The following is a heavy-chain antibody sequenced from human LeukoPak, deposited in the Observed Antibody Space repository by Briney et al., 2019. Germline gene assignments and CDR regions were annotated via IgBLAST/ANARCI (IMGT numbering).Heavy chain of an antibody. V-gene: IGHV3-21*01. CDR1: GFTFSSYS. J-gene: IGHJ3*02. Sequence: GGSLRLSCAASGFTFSSYSMNWVRQAPGKGLEWVSFISSSSSYIYYADSVKGRFTISRDNAKNSLYLQMNSLRAEDTAVYYCAREDDYAGAFDIWGQGTMVTVSS. CDR2: ISSSSSYI. CDR3: AREDDYAGAFDI. D-gene: IGHD4-17*01.